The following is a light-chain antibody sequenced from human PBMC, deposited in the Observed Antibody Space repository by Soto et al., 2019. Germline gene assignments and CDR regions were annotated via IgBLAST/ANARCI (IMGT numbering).Light chain of an antibody. CDR2: AAA. J-gene: IGKJ4*01. CDR1: QGISNY. V-gene: IGKV1-27*01. CDR3: QKYNSAPLLT. Sequence: DIQMTQSPSSLSASVGDRVTITCRASQGISNYLAWYQQKPGKVPKLLIYAAATLQSGVPSRFSGSGSGTDFTLTISSLQPEDVATSYCQKYNSAPLLTFGGGTKVEIK.